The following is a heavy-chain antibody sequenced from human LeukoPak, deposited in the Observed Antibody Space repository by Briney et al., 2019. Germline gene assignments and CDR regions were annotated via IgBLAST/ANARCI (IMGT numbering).Heavy chain of an antibody. CDR1: GGTFSSYA. Sequence: ASVKVSCKASGGTFSSYAISWVRQAPGQGLEWMGGIIPIFGTANYAQKFQGRVTITADESTSTAYMELSSLRSGDTAVYYCARGRDSSGYYIAGFDPWGQGTLVTVSS. V-gene: IGHV1-69*13. J-gene: IGHJ5*02. D-gene: IGHD3-22*01. CDR2: IIPIFGTA. CDR3: ARGRDSSGYYIAGFDP.